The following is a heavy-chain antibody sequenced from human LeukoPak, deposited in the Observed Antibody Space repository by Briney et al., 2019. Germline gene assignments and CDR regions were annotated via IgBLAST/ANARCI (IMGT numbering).Heavy chain of an antibody. J-gene: IGHJ1*01. V-gene: IGHV3-21*01. CDR3: ARDGGDYYDSSGYPFHH. D-gene: IGHD3-22*01. CDR2: ISTSSSYI. CDR1: EFTFRSYW. Sequence: GGSLRLSCAASEFTFRSYWMHWVRQAPGKGLEWVSSISTSSSYIYYADSVKGRFTISRDNAKKSLYLQMNSLRAGDTAVYYCARDGGDYYDSSGYPFHHWGQGTLVTVSS.